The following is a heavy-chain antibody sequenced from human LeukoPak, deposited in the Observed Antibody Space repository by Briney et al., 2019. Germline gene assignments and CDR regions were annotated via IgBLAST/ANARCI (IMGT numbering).Heavy chain of an antibody. CDR2: INPNSGGT. J-gene: IGHJ4*02. Sequence: GASVKVSCKASGYTFTGYYMHWVRQAPGQGLEWMGRINPNSGGTNYAQNFQGRVTMTRDTSTSTVYMELSSLRSEDTAVYYCARDRRDGYNSTDYWGQGTLVTVSS. D-gene: IGHD5-24*01. CDR3: ARDRRDGYNSTDY. V-gene: IGHV1-2*06. CDR1: GYTFTGYY.